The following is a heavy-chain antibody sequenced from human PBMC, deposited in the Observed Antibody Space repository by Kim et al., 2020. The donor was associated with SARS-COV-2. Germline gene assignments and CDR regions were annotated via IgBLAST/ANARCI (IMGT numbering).Heavy chain of an antibody. J-gene: IGHJ4*02. CDR3: AREIIYSGYHQFDY. Sequence: AVSVKSRITINPDTSKNQFSLQLNSVTPEDTAVYYCAREIIYSGYHQFDYWGQGTLVTVSS. V-gene: IGHV6-1*01. D-gene: IGHD5-12*01.